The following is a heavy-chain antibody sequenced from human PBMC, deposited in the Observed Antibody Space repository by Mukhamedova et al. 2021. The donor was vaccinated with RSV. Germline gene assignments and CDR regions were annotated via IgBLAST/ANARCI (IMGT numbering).Heavy chain of an antibody. CDR3: GRGPTVTTIADY. CDR2: ISYDGGYK. J-gene: IGHJ4*01. CDR1: SSYA. Sequence: SSYAMHWVRQAPGKGLEWVAVISYDGGYKYYADSVKGRFTISRDNSKNTLYLQMNSLRAEDTAVYYCGRGPTVTTIADYLGHGS. D-gene: IGHD4-17*01. V-gene: IGHV3-30-3*01.